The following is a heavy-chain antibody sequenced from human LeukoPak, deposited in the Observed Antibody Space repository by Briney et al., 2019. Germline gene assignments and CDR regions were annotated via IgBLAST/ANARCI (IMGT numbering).Heavy chain of an antibody. J-gene: IGHJ4*02. V-gene: IGHV3-73*01. CDR3: TALSY. Sequence: GSLQLSCTVSDFNFIGSAMHWVRQASGKGLEWVGRIRDKANTYATAYGASMKGRFTISRDDSKKTAFLQLNSLKSEDTAVYYCTALSYWGQGTLVTVSS. CDR2: IRDKANTYAT. CDR1: DFNFIGSA.